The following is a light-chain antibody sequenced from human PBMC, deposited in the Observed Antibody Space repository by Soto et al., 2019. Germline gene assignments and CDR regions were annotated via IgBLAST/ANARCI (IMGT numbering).Light chain of an antibody. Sequence: EIVLTQSPGTLSVSPGERATLSCRASQSVGRNYLAWYQQKPGQAPRLLIYDASSRATGIPDRFSGSGSGTDFSLTISRLEPEDFAVYYCQQYASSPLNFGGGTKVETK. CDR3: QQYASSPLN. CDR2: DAS. V-gene: IGKV3-20*01. CDR1: QSVGRNY. J-gene: IGKJ4*01.